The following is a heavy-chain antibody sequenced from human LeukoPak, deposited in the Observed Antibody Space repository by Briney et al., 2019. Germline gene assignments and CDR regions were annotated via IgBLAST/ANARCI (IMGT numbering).Heavy chain of an antibody. Sequence: SETLSLTCTVSGDSISSSVYYWSWIRQHPGEGLEWIGYIYYSGSTYYNPSLTSRVTISVDTSKNQFSLKLTSVTAADTAIYYCARDGPYCSGGSCFDYWGQGTLVTVSS. CDR3: ARDGPYCSGGSCFDY. J-gene: IGHJ4*02. D-gene: IGHD2-15*01. CDR1: GDSISSSVYY. CDR2: IYYSGST. V-gene: IGHV4-31*03.